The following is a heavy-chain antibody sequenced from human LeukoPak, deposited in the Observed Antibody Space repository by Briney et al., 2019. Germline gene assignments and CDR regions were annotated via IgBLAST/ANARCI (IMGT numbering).Heavy chain of an antibody. Sequence: SETLSLTCTVSGGSISSYYWSWIRQPPGKGLEWIGYIYYSGSTNYNPSLKSRVTISVDTSKNQFSLKLSSVTAADTAVYYCAGMGSGSYYSYWGQGTLVTVSS. V-gene: IGHV4-59*01. D-gene: IGHD3-10*01. CDR3: AGMGSGSYYSY. J-gene: IGHJ4*02. CDR2: IYYSGST. CDR1: GGSISSYY.